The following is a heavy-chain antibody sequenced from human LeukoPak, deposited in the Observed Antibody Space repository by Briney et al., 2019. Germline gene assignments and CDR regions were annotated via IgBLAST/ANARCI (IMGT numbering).Heavy chain of an antibody. CDR2: VSSSSSYI. V-gene: IGHV3-21*01. Sequence: GGSLRLSCAASGFTFSSYGMNWVRQAPGKGLEWVSSVSSSSSYIYYADSVKGRFTISRDNAKNLLSLQMNSLRAEDTAVYYCARDQRATASTGSYFDYWGQGTLVTVSS. CDR3: ARDQRATASTGSYFDY. CDR1: GFTFSSYG. D-gene: IGHD1-1*01. J-gene: IGHJ4*02.